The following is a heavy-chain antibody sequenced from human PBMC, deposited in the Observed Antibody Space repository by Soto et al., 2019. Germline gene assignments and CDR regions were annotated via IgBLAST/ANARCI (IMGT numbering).Heavy chain of an antibody. J-gene: IGHJ6*02. CDR3: ARDYYDSSGYYHHGTWYYYYGMDV. D-gene: IGHD3-22*01. V-gene: IGHV3-48*02. Sequence: PGGSLRLSCAASGFTFSSYSMNWVRQAPGKGLEWVSYISSRSSTIYYADSVKGRFTISRDNAKNSLYLQMNSLRDEDTAVYYCARDYYDSSGYYHHGTWYYYYGMDVWGQGTTVTVSS. CDR2: ISSRSSTI. CDR1: GFTFSSYS.